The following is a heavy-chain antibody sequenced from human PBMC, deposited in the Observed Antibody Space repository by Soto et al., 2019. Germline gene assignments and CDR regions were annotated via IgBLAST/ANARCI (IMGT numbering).Heavy chain of an antibody. J-gene: IGHJ5*02. CDR1: GLTFSRNW. D-gene: IGHD6-13*01. CDR2: INSDGTTT. CDR3: ATVGTGSYNWFDP. Sequence: EVQLVESGGGLVQPGGSLRLSCAASGLTFSRNWMHWVRQAPGKGLVWLSRINSDGTTTTYADSVKGRFTISRDNSMNTVNLQINNLRADDTAVYYCATVGTGSYNWFDPWGQGTLVTVSS. V-gene: IGHV3-74*01.